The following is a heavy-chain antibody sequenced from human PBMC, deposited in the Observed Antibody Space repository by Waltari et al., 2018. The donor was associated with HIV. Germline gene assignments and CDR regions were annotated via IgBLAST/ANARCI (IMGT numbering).Heavy chain of an antibody. D-gene: IGHD6-6*01. CDR1: GCSISSRSYS. CDR2: IYYSGST. V-gene: IGHV4-39*01. J-gene: IGHJ5*02. CDR3: ARLAQLGGWFDP. Sequence: QLQLQESGPGLVKPSETLSLTCTVSGCSISSRSYSWGWIRQPPGKGLEWIGSIYYSGSTYYNPSLKSRVTISVDTSKNQFSLKLSSVTAADTAVYYCARLAQLGGWFDPWGQGTLVTVSS.